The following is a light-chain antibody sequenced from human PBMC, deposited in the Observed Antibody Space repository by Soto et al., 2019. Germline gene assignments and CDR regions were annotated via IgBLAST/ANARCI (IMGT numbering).Light chain of an antibody. CDR3: HSRA. V-gene: IGKV1-5*01. Sequence: DIQMTQSPSSLSASVGDRVTITCRASQTISRWLAWYQQEPGRAPKLLIYDASTLESGVPSRFSGSGSETEFTLTISRLQPDDFATYFCHSRAFGQGTRLEIK. J-gene: IGKJ5*01. CDR2: DAS. CDR1: QTISRW.